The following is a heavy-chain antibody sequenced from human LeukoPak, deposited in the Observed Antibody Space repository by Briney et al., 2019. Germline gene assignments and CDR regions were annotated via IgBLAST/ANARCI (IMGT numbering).Heavy chain of an antibody. J-gene: IGHJ4*02. D-gene: IGHD2-2*01. Sequence: SETLSLTCTVSGGSISSYYWSWTRQPAGKGLEWIGRIYTSGSTNYNPSLKSRVTMSVDTSKNQFSLKLSSVTAADTAVYYCARDGNRYCSSTSCRPFDYWGQGTLVTVSS. V-gene: IGHV4-4*07. CDR3: ARDGNRYCSSTSCRPFDY. CDR1: GGSISSYY. CDR2: IYTSGST.